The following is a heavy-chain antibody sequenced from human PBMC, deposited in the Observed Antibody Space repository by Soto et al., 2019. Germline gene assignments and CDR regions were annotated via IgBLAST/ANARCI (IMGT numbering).Heavy chain of an antibody. CDR3: ARAPPSNAFDV. CDR2: IYYSGST. Sequence: SETLSLTCTVSGGSIGSGTNYWGWLRQPPGKGLEWIGSIYYSGSTYYNPSIKSRVTISVDTSKNQFSLKLSSVTAADTAVYFCARAPPSNAFDVWSQGTPVTVSS. V-gene: IGHV4-39*07. CDR1: GGSIGSGTNY. J-gene: IGHJ3*01. D-gene: IGHD2-2*01.